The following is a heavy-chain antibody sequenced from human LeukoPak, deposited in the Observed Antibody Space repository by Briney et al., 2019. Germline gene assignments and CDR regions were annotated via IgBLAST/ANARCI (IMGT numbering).Heavy chain of an antibody. V-gene: IGHV3-30*02. CDR3: VKDVRDWNHGMGAFDV. J-gene: IGHJ3*01. D-gene: IGHD1-1*01. Sequence: SGGSLRLSCAASGFAFNFYAMHWVRQAPGGSLEWLAFILYDGNNQFYADSVGGRFIISRDNSKNTLFLHMSSLRPEDAAVYYCVKDVRDWNHGMGAFDVWGRGTKVTVSS. CDR1: GFAFNFYA. CDR2: ILYDGNNQ.